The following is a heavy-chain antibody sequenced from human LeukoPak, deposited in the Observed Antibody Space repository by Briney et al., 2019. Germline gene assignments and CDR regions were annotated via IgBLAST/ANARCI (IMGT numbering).Heavy chain of an antibody. CDR3: ARGMDFDWSHIDS. Sequence: GGSLRLSCAASGFTFSSYSMNWVRQAPGKGLEWVSSISSSSSYIYYADSVKGRFTISRDNAKNSLYLQMNSLRAEDTAVYYCARGMDFDWSHIDSWGQGILVTVSS. V-gene: IGHV3-21*04. CDR2: ISSSSSYI. J-gene: IGHJ4*02. CDR1: GFTFSSYS. D-gene: IGHD3-9*01.